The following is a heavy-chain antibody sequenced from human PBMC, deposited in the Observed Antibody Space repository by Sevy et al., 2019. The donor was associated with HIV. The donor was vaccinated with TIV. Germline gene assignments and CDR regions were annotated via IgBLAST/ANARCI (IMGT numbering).Heavy chain of an antibody. J-gene: IGHJ4*02. CDR2: IYSRGNT. V-gene: IGHV3-53*01. D-gene: IGHD5-12*01. CDR1: GFSVSTNY. CDR3: ARETLSGYNV. Sequence: GGSLRLSCVVSGFSVSTNYVSWVRQAPGKGLEWVSAIYSRGNTYYADSVKGRFTISSDNSKNTVYLQINGLRAEDTAFYYCARETLSGYNVWGQGTLVTVSS.